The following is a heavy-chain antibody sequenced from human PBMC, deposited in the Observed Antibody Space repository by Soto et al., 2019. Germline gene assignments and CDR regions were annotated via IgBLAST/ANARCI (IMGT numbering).Heavy chain of an antibody. CDR2: IIPIFGTA. D-gene: IGHD3-3*01. Sequence: QVQLVQSGAEVKKPGSSVKVSCKASGGTFSSYAISWVRQAPGQGLEWMGGIIPIFGTANYAQKFQGRVTITADESTSTAYMELSSLRSEDMAVYYCARARITIFGVVTPYYYYYGMDVWGQGTTVTVSS. J-gene: IGHJ6*02. V-gene: IGHV1-69*01. CDR1: GGTFSSYA. CDR3: ARARITIFGVVTPYYYYYGMDV.